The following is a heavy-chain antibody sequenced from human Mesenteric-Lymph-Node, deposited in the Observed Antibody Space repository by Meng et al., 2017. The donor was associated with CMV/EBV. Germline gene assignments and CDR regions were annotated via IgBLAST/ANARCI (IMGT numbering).Heavy chain of an antibody. CDR2: ISKDGSSK. CDR1: GFTSRSYA. V-gene: IGHV3-30-3*02. CDR3: AKENEQQMDLDY. D-gene: IGHD6-13*01. Sequence: GGSLRLSCAASGFTSRSYALHWLRQTPGKGLEWVAFISKDGSSKYYADSVKGRFTISRDNSENTLYVQMNSLRPEDTAVYYCAKENEQQMDLDYWGQGAVVTVSS. J-gene: IGHJ4*02.